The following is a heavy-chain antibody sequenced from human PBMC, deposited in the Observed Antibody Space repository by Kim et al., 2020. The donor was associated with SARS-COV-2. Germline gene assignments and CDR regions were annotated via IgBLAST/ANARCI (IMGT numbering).Heavy chain of an antibody. D-gene: IGHD2-21*01. J-gene: IGHJ4*02. CDR2: IRKKVNSYTT. V-gene: IGHV3-72*01. CDR1: GFTFSDHY. CDR3: ATDIQEPEDY. Sequence: GGSLRLSCAASGFTFSDHYMEWLRQAPGKGLEWVGRIRKKVNSYTTEYAASVRGRFTIPRHDSKNSLYLQINSLKTEDTAMYYCATDIQEPEDYWVQGTPVTVFS.